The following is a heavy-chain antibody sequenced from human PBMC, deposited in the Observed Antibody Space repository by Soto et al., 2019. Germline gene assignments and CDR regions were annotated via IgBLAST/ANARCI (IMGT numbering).Heavy chain of an antibody. CDR1: GGTFSSYA. J-gene: IGHJ5*02. CDR3: ARSQIVATIPVRWFDP. CDR2: IIPIFGTV. Sequence: QVQLVQSGAEVKKPGSSVKVSCKASGGTFSSYAISCVRQAPGQGVEWMGGIIPIFGTVNYAQKFQGRVTITADESTSTAYMELSSLRSEDTAVYYCARSQIVATIPVRWFDPWGQGTLVTVSS. V-gene: IGHV1-69*01. D-gene: IGHD5-12*01.